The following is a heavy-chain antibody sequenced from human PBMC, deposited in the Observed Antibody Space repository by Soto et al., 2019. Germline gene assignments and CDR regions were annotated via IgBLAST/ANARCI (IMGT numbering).Heavy chain of an antibody. Sequence: QVQLVQSGAEVKKPGASVKVSCKVSGYTLTELSMHWVRQAPGKGLEWMGGFDPEDGETIYAQKFQGRVTMTEDTSTDTAYMELSSLRSEDTAVYYCATLVVVPAATYCSGGSCYSSSPSFDYWGQGTLVTVSS. CDR3: ATLVVVPAATYCSGGSCYSSSPSFDY. V-gene: IGHV1-24*01. CDR2: FDPEDGET. D-gene: IGHD2-15*01. J-gene: IGHJ4*02. CDR1: GYTLTELS.